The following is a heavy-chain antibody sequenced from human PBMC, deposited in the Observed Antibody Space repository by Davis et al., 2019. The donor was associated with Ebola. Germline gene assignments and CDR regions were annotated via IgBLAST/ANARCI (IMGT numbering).Heavy chain of an antibody. CDR2: INPKSGVT. CDR1: GYTFTGYY. CDR3: ARGHTYGRWDDRFDP. D-gene: IGHD5-18*01. Sequence: AASVKVSCKASGYTFTGYYIHWVRQAPGQGLEWMGRINPKSGVTKFAQKFQGRVTMTIDTSINTAYMELDRLKSDDTALYYCARGHTYGRWDDRFDPWGQGTLVTVSS. V-gene: IGHV1-2*06. J-gene: IGHJ5*02.